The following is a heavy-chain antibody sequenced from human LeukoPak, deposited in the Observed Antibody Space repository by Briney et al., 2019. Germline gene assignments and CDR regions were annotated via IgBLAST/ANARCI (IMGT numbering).Heavy chain of an antibody. D-gene: IGHD3-9*01. J-gene: IGHJ4*02. CDR1: GFTFSDCH. CDR3: ARSDTGSYNVDY. V-gene: IGHV4-31*02. Sequence: LRLSCTASGFTFSDCHMSWIRQHPGKGLEWIGYIYYSGSTYYNPSLKSRVTISVDTSKNQFSLKLTSVTAADTAVYYCARSDTGSYNVDYWGQGTLVTVSS. CDR2: IYYSGST.